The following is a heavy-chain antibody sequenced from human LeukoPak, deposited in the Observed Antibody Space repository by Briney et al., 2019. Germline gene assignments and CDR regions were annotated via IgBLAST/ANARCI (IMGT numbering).Heavy chain of an antibody. CDR2: INQDASEI. D-gene: IGHD2-15*01. CDR3: ARGGMAMGIYY. Sequence: GGSLRLSCAASGFTFSTYWMNWYRQAPGKGLEWVGNINQDASEINYVDSVRGRFTISRDNAKNSLHLQMNSLRAEDTAVYYCARGGMAMGIYYWGQGTLVTVSS. J-gene: IGHJ4*02. V-gene: IGHV3-7*01. CDR1: GFTFSTYW.